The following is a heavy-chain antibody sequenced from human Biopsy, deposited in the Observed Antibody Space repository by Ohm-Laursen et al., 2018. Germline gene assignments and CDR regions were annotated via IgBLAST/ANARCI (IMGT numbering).Heavy chain of an antibody. CDR2: ISGSGVTK. V-gene: IGHV3-11*01. D-gene: IGHD3-10*01. J-gene: IGHJ4*02. Sequence: SLGLSCAASGFTFGDYYMSWIRQAPGKGLEWLSYISGSGVTKMYADSVKGRFTVSRDNAKNSLYLEMNDLTVEGTAVYYCATDGAGSYNENWGQGTLVSVSS. CDR1: GFTFGDYY. CDR3: ATDGAGSYNEN.